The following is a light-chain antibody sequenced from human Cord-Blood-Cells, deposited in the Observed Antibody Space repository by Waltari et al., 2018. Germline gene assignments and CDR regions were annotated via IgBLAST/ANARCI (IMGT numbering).Light chain of an antibody. V-gene: IGLV2-11*01. CDR1: SSDRGGYNR. J-gene: IGLJ2*01. CDR2: DVS. Sequence: QSALTQPLSVSRSPGKSVPISCPGTSSDRGGYNRLSWYQQHPGKAPKRMIYDVSKRPSGVPDRFSGSKSGNTASLTISGLQAEDEADYYCCSYAGSYTFVFGGGTKLTVL. CDR3: CSYAGSYTFV.